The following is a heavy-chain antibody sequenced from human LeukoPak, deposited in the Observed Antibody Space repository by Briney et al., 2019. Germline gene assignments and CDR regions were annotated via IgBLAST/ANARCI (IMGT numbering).Heavy chain of an antibody. Sequence: SQTLSLTCTVSGGSISSGDYYWSWIRQPPGKGLEWIGYIYYSGSTYYNPSLKSRVTISVDTSKNQFSLKLSSVTAADTAVYYCARRGYSGYGPTGYWGQGTLVTVSS. V-gene: IGHV4-30-4*01. CDR2: IYYSGST. J-gene: IGHJ4*02. D-gene: IGHD5-12*01. CDR1: GGSISSGDYY. CDR3: ARRGYSGYGPTGY.